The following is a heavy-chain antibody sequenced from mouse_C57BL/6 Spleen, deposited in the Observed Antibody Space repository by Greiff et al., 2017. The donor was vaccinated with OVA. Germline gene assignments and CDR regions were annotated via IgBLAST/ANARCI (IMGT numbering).Heavy chain of an antibody. D-gene: IGHD2-1*01. CDR3: AREEGRRDGNYDAMDY. CDR1: GYTFTDYY. Sequence: EVKLMGSGPELVKPGASVKISCKASGYTFTDYYMNWVKQSHGKSLEWIGDINPNTGGTSYNQKFKGKATLTVDKSSSTAYMELRSLTSEDSAVYYGAREEGRRDGNYDAMDYWGQGTSVTVSS. V-gene: IGHV1-26*01. J-gene: IGHJ4*01. CDR2: INPNTGGT.